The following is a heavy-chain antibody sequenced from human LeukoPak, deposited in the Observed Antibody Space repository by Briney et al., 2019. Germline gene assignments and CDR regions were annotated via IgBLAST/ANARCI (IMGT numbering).Heavy chain of an antibody. J-gene: IGHJ4*02. Sequence: SVKVSCKASGGTFSSYAISWVRQAPGQGLEWMGGIIPIFGTANYAQKFQGRVTITTDESTSTAYMELSSLRSEDTAVYYCARGTTAMVLHYFDYWGQGTLVTVSS. D-gene: IGHD5-18*01. CDR1: GGTFSSYA. CDR2: IIPIFGTA. V-gene: IGHV1-69*05. CDR3: ARGTTAMVLHYFDY.